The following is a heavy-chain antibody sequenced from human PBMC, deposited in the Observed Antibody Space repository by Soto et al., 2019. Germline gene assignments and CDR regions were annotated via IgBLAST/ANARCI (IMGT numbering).Heavy chain of an antibody. D-gene: IGHD5-12*01. Sequence: EVQLVESGGGLVQPGGSLRLSCAASGFTVSSNYMSWVRQAPGKGLEWVSVIYSGGSTYYADSVKGRFTISRDNSKNTLYLQMNSLRAEDTAVYYCAREQRVTPGYSGYDEVTWGQGTLVTVSS. CDR3: AREQRVTPGYSGYDEVT. CDR1: GFTVSSNY. J-gene: IGHJ5*02. V-gene: IGHV3-66*01. CDR2: IYSGGST.